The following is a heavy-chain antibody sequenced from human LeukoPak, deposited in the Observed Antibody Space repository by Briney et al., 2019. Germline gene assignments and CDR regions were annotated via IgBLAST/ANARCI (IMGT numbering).Heavy chain of an antibody. V-gene: IGHV3-64D*06. CDR3: VRQLAVPGPGYFDL. CDR2: ISSNGGGP. CDR1: GFTLSSYA. D-gene: IGHD6-19*01. Sequence: GGSLRLSCAASGFTLSSYAMHWVRQAPGKGLEYVSAISSNGGGPYYADSVKGRFTISRDNSKNTLYLQMSSLRAEDTAVYYCVRQLAVPGPGYFDLWGRGTLVTVSS. J-gene: IGHJ2*01.